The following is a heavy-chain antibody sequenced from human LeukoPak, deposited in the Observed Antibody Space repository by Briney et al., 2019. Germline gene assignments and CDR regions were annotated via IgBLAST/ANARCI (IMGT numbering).Heavy chain of an antibody. CDR3: ARDGGENWGSTLFDY. CDR1: GYTFTGYY. CDR2: INPNSGGT. Sequence: GASVKVSCKASGYTFTGYYMHWVRQAPGQGLEWMGWINPNSGGTNYAQKFQGRVTMTRDTSISTAYMELSRLRSDDTAVYYCARDGGENWGSTLFDYWGQGTLVTVSS. V-gene: IGHV1-2*02. D-gene: IGHD7-27*01. J-gene: IGHJ4*02.